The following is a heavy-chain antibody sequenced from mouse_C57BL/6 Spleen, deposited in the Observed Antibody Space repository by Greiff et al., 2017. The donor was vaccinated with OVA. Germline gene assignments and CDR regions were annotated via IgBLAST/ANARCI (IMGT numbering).Heavy chain of an antibody. V-gene: IGHV1-76*01. Sequence: QVQLKESGAELVRPGASVKLSCKASGYTFTDYYINWVKQRPGQGLEWIARIYPGSGNTYYNEKFKGKATLTAEKSSSTAYMQLSSLTSEDSAVYFCAIDSSGDYWGQGTTLTVSS. CDR2: IYPGSGNT. CDR3: AIDSSGDY. CDR1: GYTFTDYY. J-gene: IGHJ2*01. D-gene: IGHD3-2*02.